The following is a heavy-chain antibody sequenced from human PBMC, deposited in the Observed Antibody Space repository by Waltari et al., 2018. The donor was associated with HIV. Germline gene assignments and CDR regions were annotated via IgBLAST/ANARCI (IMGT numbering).Heavy chain of an antibody. Sequence: QVQLQESGPGLVKPSGTLSLTCAVSGGSISSSNWWSWVRQPPGKGLEWIGEIYHSGSTNYNPSLKSRVTISVDKSKNQFSLKLSSVTAADTAVYYCARDQPEPTTVSGAGDYYGMDVWGQGTTVTVSS. J-gene: IGHJ6*02. CDR1: GGSISSSNW. CDR2: IYHSGST. D-gene: IGHD4-17*01. CDR3: ARDQPEPTTVSGAGDYYGMDV. V-gene: IGHV4-4*02.